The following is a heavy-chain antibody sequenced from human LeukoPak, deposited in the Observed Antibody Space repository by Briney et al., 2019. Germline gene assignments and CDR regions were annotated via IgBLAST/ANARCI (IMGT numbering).Heavy chain of an antibody. CDR3: AREESIGRYQFLHDS. CDR2: IKQDGSEK. Sequence: ESGGGLVQPGGSLRLSCAASGFTFSSYWMSWVRQAPGKGLEWVANIKQDGSEKYYVDSVKGRFTISRDNAKNSLYLQMNSLRAEDTAVYYCAREESIGRYQFLHDSWGQGTLVTVSS. D-gene: IGHD1-26*01. J-gene: IGHJ4*02. V-gene: IGHV3-7*01. CDR1: GFTFSSYW.